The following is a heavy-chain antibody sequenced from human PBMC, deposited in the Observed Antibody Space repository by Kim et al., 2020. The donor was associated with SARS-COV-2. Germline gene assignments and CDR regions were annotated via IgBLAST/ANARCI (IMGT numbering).Heavy chain of an antibody. Sequence: SETLSLTCTVSGGSISSYYWSWIRQPAGKGLEWIGRIYTSGSTNYNPSPKSRVTMSVDTSKNQFSLKLSSVIAADKAVDYCSVEDGGSPVDVAGDYWGRGRQVALCS. CDR1: GGSISSYY. CDR2: IYTSGST. J-gene: IGHJ4*02. CDR3: SVEDGGSPVDVAGDY. D-gene: IGHD6-19*01. V-gene: IGHV4-4*07.